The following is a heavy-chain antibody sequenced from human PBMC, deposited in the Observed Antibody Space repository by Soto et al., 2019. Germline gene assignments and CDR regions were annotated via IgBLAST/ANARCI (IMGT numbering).Heavy chain of an antibody. J-gene: IGHJ3*02. V-gene: IGHV3-30*18. CDR3: AKDRGRGYDGGAFDI. CDR1: GFTFSSYG. D-gene: IGHD5-12*01. CDR2: ISYDGSNK. Sequence: GGSLRLSCAASGFTFSSYGMHWVRQAPGKGLEWVAVISYDGSNKYYADSVKGRFTISRDNSKNTLYLQMNSLRAEDTAVYYCAKDRGRGYDGGAFDIWGQGTMVTVSS.